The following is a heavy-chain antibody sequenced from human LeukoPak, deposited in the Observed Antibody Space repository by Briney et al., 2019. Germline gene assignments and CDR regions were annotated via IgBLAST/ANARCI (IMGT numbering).Heavy chain of an antibody. D-gene: IGHD3-10*01. J-gene: IGHJ6*02. CDR1: GGSISSGDYY. CDR3: ARVNRDGSGSQYGMDV. V-gene: IGHV4-30-4*01. CDR2: IYYSGST. Sequence: SQTLSLTCTASGGSISSGDYYWSWIRQPPGKGLEWIGYIYYSGSTYYNPSLKSRVTISVDTSKNQFSLKLSSVTAADTAVYYCARVNRDGSGSQYGMDVWGQGTTVTVSS.